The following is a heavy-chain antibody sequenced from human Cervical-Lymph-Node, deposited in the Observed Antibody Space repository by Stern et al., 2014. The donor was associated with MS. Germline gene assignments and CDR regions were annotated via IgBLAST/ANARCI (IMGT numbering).Heavy chain of an antibody. Sequence: QVQLQESGPGLVKPSQTLSLTCTVSGGSINNGDYYWSWVRQHPGKGLEWLGYIYYSGSSYYTPSRKGRLTISVDTSKRHFSLKLTSVTAADTAVYYCARELSGMYGMDVWGQGTTVTVSS. J-gene: IGHJ6*02. CDR3: ARELSGMYGMDV. V-gene: IGHV4-31*03. CDR2: IYYSGSS. CDR1: GGSINNGDYY. D-gene: IGHD1-1*01.